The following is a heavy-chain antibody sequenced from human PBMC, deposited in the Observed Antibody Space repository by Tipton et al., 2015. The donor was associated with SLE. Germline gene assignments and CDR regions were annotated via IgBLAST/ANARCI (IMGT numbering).Heavy chain of an antibody. CDR3: ITDRLQQNNVWGSYH. J-gene: IGHJ5*02. D-gene: IGHD3-16*01. CDR1: GFTLSNAW. Sequence: GSLRLSCAASGFTLSNAWMGWVRQAPGKGLEWVGRIRSEIDGGTTDYSTSVKGRFTIARDDSKNTLFLQMNSLKTEDTAVYYCITDRLQQNNVWGSYHWGPGTLVTVSS. CDR2: IRSEIDGGTT. V-gene: IGHV3-15*01.